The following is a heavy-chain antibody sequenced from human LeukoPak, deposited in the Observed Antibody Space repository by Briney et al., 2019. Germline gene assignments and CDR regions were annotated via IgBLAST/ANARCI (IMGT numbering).Heavy chain of an antibody. CDR1: GYTFNSYY. CDR2: SNPNTGDT. D-gene: IGHD4-17*01. CDR3: ARGRLTALTSGWSIDY. Sequence: ASVKVSCKASGYTFNSYYIHWVRQAPGQGLEWMGRSNPNTGDTEFAQRFQGRVTLTRDTSISTAYVELTRLTSDDTAVYFCARGRLTALTSGWSIDYWGQGTLVTVSS. J-gene: IGHJ4*02. V-gene: IGHV1-2*02.